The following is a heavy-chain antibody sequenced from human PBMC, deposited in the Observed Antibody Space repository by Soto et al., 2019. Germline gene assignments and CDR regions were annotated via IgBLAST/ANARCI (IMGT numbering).Heavy chain of an antibody. J-gene: IGHJ4*02. D-gene: IGHD6-19*01. V-gene: IGHV3-30*18. CDR3: AKDIEQWLALNYFDY. CDR1: GFTFSSYG. CDR2: ISYDGSNK. Sequence: SLRLSCAASGFTFSSYGMHWVRQAPGKGLEWVAVISYDGSNKYYADSVKGRFTISRDNSKNTLYLQMNSLRAEDTAVYYCAKDIEQWLALNYFDYWGQGTLVTVSS.